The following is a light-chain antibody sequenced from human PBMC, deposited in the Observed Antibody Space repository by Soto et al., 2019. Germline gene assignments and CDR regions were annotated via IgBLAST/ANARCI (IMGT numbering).Light chain of an antibody. J-gene: IGKJ1*01. CDR3: QQTHGAPWT. Sequence: DIQMTQSPSSLSASVGDRVTITCRASQSMRSYLNWYQQKPGKAPKLLIYGASSLQSGVPSRFRGSESGTDFTLTISSLQPEDSATYYCQQTHGAPWTFGQGTKVQIK. CDR1: QSMRSY. CDR2: GAS. V-gene: IGKV1-39*01.